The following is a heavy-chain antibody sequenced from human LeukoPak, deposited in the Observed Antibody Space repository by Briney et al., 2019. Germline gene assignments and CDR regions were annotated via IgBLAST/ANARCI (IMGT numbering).Heavy chain of an antibody. Sequence: PGTSLRLSCAASGFTFSDYYTSWIRQAPGKGLEWVSYISSSSTYTNYADSVKGRFTISRDNAKNSLYLQMNSLRAEDAAVYYCARSLRRGCDSTSCWAALDIWGQGTMVTVSS. CDR2: ISSSSTYT. V-gene: IGHV3-11*03. J-gene: IGHJ3*02. CDR1: GFTFSDYY. D-gene: IGHD2-2*01. CDR3: ARSLRRGCDSTSCWAALDI.